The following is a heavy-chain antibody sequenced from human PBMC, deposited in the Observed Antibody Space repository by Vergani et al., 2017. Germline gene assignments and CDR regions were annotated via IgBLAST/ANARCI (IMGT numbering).Heavy chain of an antibody. Sequence: EVQLVESGGGLVQPGRSLRLSCAASGFTFDDYAMHWVRQAPGKGLEWVSGISWNSGSIGYADSVKGRFTISRDNAKNSLYLQMNSLRAEDTALYYCAKDIGGNSGGAFDIWSQETMVTVSS. CDR3: AKDIGGNSGGAFDI. CDR1: GFTFDDYA. V-gene: IGHV3-9*01. CDR2: ISWNSGSI. J-gene: IGHJ3*02. D-gene: IGHD4-23*01.